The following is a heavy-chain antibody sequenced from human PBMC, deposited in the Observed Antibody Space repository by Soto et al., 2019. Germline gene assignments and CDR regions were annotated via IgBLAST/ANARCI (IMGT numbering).Heavy chain of an antibody. D-gene: IGHD7-27*01. J-gene: IGHJ4*02. CDR2: VYYTGST. Sequence: QVHLQESGPGLVKPSETLSLTCSVSGGSINNHYWSWIRQPPGKGLEWIGYVYYTGSTNYNPSLTSRVTMSVDTSKNQFSLNLSSLTAADTARYYCARANWYSEYWGQGTLVTVSS. V-gene: IGHV4-59*11. CDR3: ARANWYSEY. CDR1: GGSINNHY.